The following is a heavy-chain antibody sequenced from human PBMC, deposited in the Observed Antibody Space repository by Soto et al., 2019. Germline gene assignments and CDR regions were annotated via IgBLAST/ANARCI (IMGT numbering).Heavy chain of an antibody. D-gene: IGHD2-21*02. Sequence: GGSLRLSCAASGFTFSSYAMSWVRQAPGKGLEWVSAISGSGGSTYYADSVKGRFTISRDNSKNTLYLQMNSLRAEDPAVYYCAKTAGGAEDCYYYYYMDVWGKGTTVTVSS. J-gene: IGHJ6*03. V-gene: IGHV3-23*01. CDR1: GFTFSSYA. CDR3: AKTAGGAEDCYYYYYMDV. CDR2: ISGSGGST.